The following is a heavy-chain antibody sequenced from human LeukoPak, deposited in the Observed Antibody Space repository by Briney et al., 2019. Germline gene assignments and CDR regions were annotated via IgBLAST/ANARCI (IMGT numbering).Heavy chain of an antibody. Sequence: SETLSLTCTVSGVSIRSGDYYWGWIRQPPGKGLEWIGSIYYSGSTYYNPFLKSRVTISVDTSKNQFSLKLSSVTAADTAVYYCSGAERVDWFDPWGQGTLVTVSS. J-gene: IGHJ5*02. V-gene: IGHV4-39*01. D-gene: IGHD3-3*01. CDR1: GVSIRSGDYY. CDR2: IYYSGST. CDR3: SGAERVDWFDP.